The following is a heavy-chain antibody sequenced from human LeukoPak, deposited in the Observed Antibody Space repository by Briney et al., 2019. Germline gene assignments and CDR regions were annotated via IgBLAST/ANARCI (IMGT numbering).Heavy chain of an antibody. D-gene: IGHD6-13*01. CDR2: MYHSGST. CDR3: ARRGLAAAGTPDY. J-gene: IGHJ4*02. V-gene: IGHV4-30-2*01. CDR1: GGSISSGGYY. Sequence: SETLSLTCTVSGGSISSGGYYWSWIRQPPGKGLEWIGYMYHSGSTNYNPSLKSRVTISVDTSKNQFSLKLSSVTAADTAVYYCARRGLAAAGTPDYWGQGTLVTVSS.